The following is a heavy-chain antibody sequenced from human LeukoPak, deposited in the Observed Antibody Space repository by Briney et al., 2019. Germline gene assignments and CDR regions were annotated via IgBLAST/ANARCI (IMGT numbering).Heavy chain of an antibody. Sequence: PGGSLRLSCAASGFTFSSYAMSWVRQAPGKGLEWVSAISGSGGSTYYADFVKGRFTISRDNSKNTLYLQMNSLRAEDTAVYYCAKDRKYQLLLDYWGQGTLVTVSS. CDR3: AKDRKYQLLLDY. CDR2: ISGSGGST. CDR1: GFTFSSYA. J-gene: IGHJ4*02. D-gene: IGHD2-2*01. V-gene: IGHV3-23*01.